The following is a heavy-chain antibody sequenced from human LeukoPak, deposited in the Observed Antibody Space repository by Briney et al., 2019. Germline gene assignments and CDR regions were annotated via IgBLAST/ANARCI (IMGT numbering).Heavy chain of an antibody. CDR3: ARVGSYHDILTGQNWFDP. D-gene: IGHD3-9*01. CDR1: GFTFSHYS. V-gene: IGHV3-48*01. CDR2: IGSSSSTI. J-gene: IGHJ5*02. Sequence: GGSLRLSCAASGFTFSHYSMNWVRQAPGKGLEWVSYIGSSSSTIYYPDSLKGRFTISRDNAKNSLYLQMNSLRTEDTAVYYCARVGSYHDILTGQNWFDPWGQGTLVTVSS.